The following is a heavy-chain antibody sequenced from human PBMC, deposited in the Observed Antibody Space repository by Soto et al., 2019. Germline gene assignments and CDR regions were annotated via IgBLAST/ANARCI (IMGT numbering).Heavy chain of an antibody. CDR2: IIPLFGTA. V-gene: IGHV1-69*01. J-gene: IGHJ4*02. CDR3: ARGVHYDSSGYYYFY. D-gene: IGHD3-22*01. Sequence: QVQLVQSGAEMKKPGSSVKVSCKASGGTFSTYAIDWVRQAPGQGLEWMGGIIPLFGTAKYAQNFQGRITITADESTNTAYMELRSLRSQDTAVYYCARGVHYDSSGYYYFYWGQGTLVTVSS. CDR1: GGTFSTYA.